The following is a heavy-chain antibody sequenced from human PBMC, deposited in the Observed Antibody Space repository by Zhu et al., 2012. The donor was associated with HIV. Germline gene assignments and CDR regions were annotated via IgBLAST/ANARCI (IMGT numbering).Heavy chain of an antibody. CDR2: AYYGGTT. Sequence: QLLLQESGPGLVKPSETLSLTCTVSGGSISSSSSFWGWVRQTPGKGLEWIGSAYYGGTTYYTPSLMSRLTISVDTSKNQCSLRLSSVTAADTGLYYCAKTRTSGWYSYAFHVWAKDSGHRLF. D-gene: IGHD6-19*01. V-gene: IGHV4-39*01. CDR3: AKTRTSGWYSYAFHV. CDR1: GGSISSSSSF. J-gene: IGHJ3*01.